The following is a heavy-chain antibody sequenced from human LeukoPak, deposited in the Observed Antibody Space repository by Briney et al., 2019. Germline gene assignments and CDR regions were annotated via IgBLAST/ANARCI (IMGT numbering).Heavy chain of an antibody. CDR1: GGSFSGYY. Sequence: SETLSLTCAVYGGSFSGYYWSWIRQPPGKGLEWIGEINHSGSTNYNPSLKSRVTISVDTSKNQFSLKLSSVTAADTAVYYCARRSAYPYFQHWGQGTLVTVSS. CDR2: INHSGST. CDR3: ARRSAYPYFQH. V-gene: IGHV4-34*01. J-gene: IGHJ1*01. D-gene: IGHD3-3*01.